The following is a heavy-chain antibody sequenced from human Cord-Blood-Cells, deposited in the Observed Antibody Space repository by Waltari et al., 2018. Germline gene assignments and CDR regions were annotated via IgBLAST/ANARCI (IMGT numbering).Heavy chain of an antibody. CDR2: ISSSSSYI. Sequence: EVQLVESGGGLVTPGGSLRLSCAASGFPFRSYTMNVLRQAPGKGLEWVSSISSSSSYIYYADSVKGRFTISRDNAKNSLYLQMNSLRAEDTAVYYCARASRGDYFDYWGQGTLVTVSS. CDR1: GFPFRSYT. D-gene: IGHD4-17*01. J-gene: IGHJ4*02. V-gene: IGHV3-21*01. CDR3: ARASRGDYFDY.